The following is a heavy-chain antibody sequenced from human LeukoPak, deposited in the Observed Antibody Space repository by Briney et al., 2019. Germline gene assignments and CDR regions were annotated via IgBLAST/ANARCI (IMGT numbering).Heavy chain of an antibody. CDR3: ARETPEYD. CDR2: ISTSSSPI. CDR1: GFTFSSYS. J-gene: IGHJ4*02. D-gene: IGHD1-14*01. Sequence: GGSLRLSCAASGFTFSSYSMSWVRQAPGKGLEWLSYISTSSSPIHYADSVKGRFTVSRDTAKSSLSLQMNSLRDEDTAVYYCARETPEYDWGQGTLVTVSS. V-gene: IGHV3-48*02.